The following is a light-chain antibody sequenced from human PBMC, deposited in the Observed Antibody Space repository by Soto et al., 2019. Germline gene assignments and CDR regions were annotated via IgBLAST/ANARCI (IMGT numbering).Light chain of an antibody. CDR3: QHYKANTRS. Sequence: MTDAEGTRSASVGDIVIIMCQASQDIKNYLNWYQQKSGKAPKLLIYDASTLQSGVPSRVSGSGSGTEFTLTISSLQPDDFATYYCQHYKANTRSFGQGTKVDIK. CDR1: QDIKNY. J-gene: IGKJ1*01. V-gene: IGKV1-5*02. CDR2: DAS.